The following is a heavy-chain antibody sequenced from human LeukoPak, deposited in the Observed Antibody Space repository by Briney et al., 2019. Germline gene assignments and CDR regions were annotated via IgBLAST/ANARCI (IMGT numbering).Heavy chain of an antibody. CDR3: VRGGTYYLPY. Sequence: SETLSLTCTVSGGSISSYYWSWIRQPAGKGLEWIGRIYTSGSTNYNPSLKSRVTISMDKSKNQLSLRLNSVTAADTAIYYCVRGGTYYLPYWGQGILVTVSS. CDR2: IYTSGST. J-gene: IGHJ4*02. D-gene: IGHD1-26*01. CDR1: GGSISSYY. V-gene: IGHV4-4*07.